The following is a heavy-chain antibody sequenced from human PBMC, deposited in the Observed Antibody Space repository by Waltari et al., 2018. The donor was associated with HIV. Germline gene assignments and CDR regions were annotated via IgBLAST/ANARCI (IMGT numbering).Heavy chain of an antibody. CDR1: GGSISSSSYY. V-gene: IGHV4-39*07. Sequence: QLQLQESGPGLVKPSETLSLTCTVSGGSISSSSYYWGWIRQPPGKGLEWIGSIYYSGSTYYNPSLKRRVTISVDTSKNQFSLKLSSVTAADTAVYYCAREPRGYSYGYYFDYWGQGTLVTVSS. CDR2: IYYSGST. D-gene: IGHD5-18*01. CDR3: AREPRGYSYGYYFDY. J-gene: IGHJ4*02.